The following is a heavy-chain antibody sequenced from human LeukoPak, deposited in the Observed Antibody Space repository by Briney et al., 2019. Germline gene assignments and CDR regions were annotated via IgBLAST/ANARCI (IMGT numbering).Heavy chain of an antibody. Sequence: ASVKVSCKASGYTFTSYGISWVRQAPGQGLEWMGWISAYNGNTNYAQKLQGRVTMTTDTSTSTAYMELSSLRSEDTAVYYCARDPRYSSSWYVDYWGQGTLVTVSS. D-gene: IGHD6-13*01. CDR1: GYTFTSYG. V-gene: IGHV1-18*01. J-gene: IGHJ4*02. CDR3: ARDPRYSSSWYVDY. CDR2: ISAYNGNT.